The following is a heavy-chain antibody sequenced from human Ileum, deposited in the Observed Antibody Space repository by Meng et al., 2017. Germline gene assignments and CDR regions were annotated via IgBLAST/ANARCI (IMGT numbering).Heavy chain of an antibody. Sequence: GSGPGLVRLPGTLSLAGAVSGDSIGNSKWWSWLRQPPGKGLEWIGEISNSGKTVYSPSLKSRVRISLDKSNNQFSLTLNSVTAADTAMYYCARERIRELGLFDSWGQGTLVTVSS. J-gene: IGHJ4*02. CDR1: GDSIGNSKW. V-gene: IGHV4-4*03. CDR3: ARERIRELGLFDS. D-gene: IGHD3-10*01. CDR2: ISNSGKT.